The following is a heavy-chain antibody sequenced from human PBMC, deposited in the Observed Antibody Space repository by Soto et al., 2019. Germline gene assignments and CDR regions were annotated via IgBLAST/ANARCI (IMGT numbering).Heavy chain of an antibody. Sequence: QVQLVQSGAEVKKPGSSVKVSCKASGGSFRREAINWVRQAPGQGPEWMGGILPFFGTADYAQKFQGSVNPPQDVSTTTVSMELGSLRFEDTAVYYGARGHEVCGNADAFAGWGQGTMVIVSS. CDR3: ARGHEVCGNADAFAG. J-gene: IGHJ3*01. V-gene: IGHV1-69*05. CDR1: GGSFRREA. CDR2: ILPFFGTA. D-gene: IGHD5-12*01.